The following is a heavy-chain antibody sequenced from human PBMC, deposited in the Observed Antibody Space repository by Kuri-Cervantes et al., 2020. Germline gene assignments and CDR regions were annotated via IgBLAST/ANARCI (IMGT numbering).Heavy chain of an antibody. CDR3: ARDMTAVTTSYFDY. J-gene: IGHJ4*02. Sequence: GESLKISCAASGFTFKSYGMHWVRQAPGKGLEWVAVIWYDESKKHYADSVKGRFTISRDNSKNTLYLQMNSLRAEVTAVYYCARDMTAVTTSYFDYWGQGTLVTVSS. D-gene: IGHD4-17*01. CDR1: GFTFKSYG. CDR2: IWYDESKK. V-gene: IGHV3-33*01.